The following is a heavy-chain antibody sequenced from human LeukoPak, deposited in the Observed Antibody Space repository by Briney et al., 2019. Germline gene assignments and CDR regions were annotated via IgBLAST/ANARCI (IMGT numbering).Heavy chain of an antibody. D-gene: IGHD6-13*01. CDR1: GYTFTSYW. J-gene: IGHJ6*02. Sequence: GESLKISCKGSGYTFTSYWIGWVRQMPGKGLEWMGIIYPYDSDTRYSPSFQGQVTISADKSISTAYLQWSSLKASDTAMYYCARHPPTTAAAGTILDKYSYYHGMDVWGQGTTLTVSS. V-gene: IGHV5-51*01. CDR2: IYPYDSDT. CDR3: ARHPPTTAAAGTILDKYSYYHGMDV.